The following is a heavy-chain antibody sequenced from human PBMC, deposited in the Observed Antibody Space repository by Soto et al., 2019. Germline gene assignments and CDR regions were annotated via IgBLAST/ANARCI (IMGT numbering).Heavy chain of an antibody. CDR2: IYYSGST. J-gene: IGHJ6*03. D-gene: IGHD6-19*01. CDR3: AGYPGIAVAGSISDYYYYMDV. V-gene: IGHV4-59*01. CDR1: GGSISSYY. Sequence: SETLSLTCTVSGGSISSYYWIWIRQPPGKGLEWIGYIYYSGSTNYNPSLKSRVTISVDTSKNQFSLKLSSVTAADTAVYYCAGYPGIAVAGSISDYYYYMDVWGKGTTVTVSS.